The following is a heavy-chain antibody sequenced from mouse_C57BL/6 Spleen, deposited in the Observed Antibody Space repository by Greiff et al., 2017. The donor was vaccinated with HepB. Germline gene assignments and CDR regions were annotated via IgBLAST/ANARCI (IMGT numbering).Heavy chain of an antibody. V-gene: IGHV1-58*01. CDR1: GYTFTSYG. Sequence: SGAELVRPGSSVKMSCKTSGYTFTSYGINWVKQRPGQGLEWIGYIYIGNGYTEYNEKFKGKATLTSDTSSSTAYMQLSSLTSEDSAIYFCARVDSGYGNYPPWYFDVWGTGTTVTVSS. D-gene: IGHD2-1*01. CDR2: IYIGNGYT. J-gene: IGHJ1*03. CDR3: ARVDSGYGNYPPWYFDV.